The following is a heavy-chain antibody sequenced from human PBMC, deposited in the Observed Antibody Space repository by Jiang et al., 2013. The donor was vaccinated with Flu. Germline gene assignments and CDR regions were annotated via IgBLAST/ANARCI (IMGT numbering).Heavy chain of an antibody. CDR3: ARDPSGSYHGTDY. V-gene: IGHV3-33*01. CDR2: IWYDGSNK. CDR1: GFTFSSYG. J-gene: IGHJ4*02. D-gene: IGHD1-26*01. Sequence: VQLVESGGGVVQPGGSLRLSCAASGFTFSSYGMHWVRQAPGKGLEWVAVIWYDGSNKYYADSVKGRFTISRDNSKNTLYLQMNSLRAEDTAVYYCARDPSGSYHGTDYWGQGTLVTGLL.